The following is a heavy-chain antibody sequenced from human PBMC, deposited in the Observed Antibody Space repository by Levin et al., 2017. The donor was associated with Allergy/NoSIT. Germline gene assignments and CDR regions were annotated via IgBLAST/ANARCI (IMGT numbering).Heavy chain of an antibody. CDR3: ARVRTLYCSGGSCYGGNYDYMDV. J-gene: IGHJ6*03. CDR1: GGSISSYY. V-gene: IGHV4-59*01. CDR2: IYYSGST. Sequence: SQTLSLTCTVSGGSISSYYWSWIRQPPGKGLEWIGYIYYSGSTNYNPSLKSRVTISVDTSKNQFSLKLSSVTAADTAVYYCARVRTLYCSGGSCYGGNYDYMDVWGKGTTVTVSS. D-gene: IGHD2-15*01.